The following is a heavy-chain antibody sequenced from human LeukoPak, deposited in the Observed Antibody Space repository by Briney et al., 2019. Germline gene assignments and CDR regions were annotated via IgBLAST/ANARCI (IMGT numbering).Heavy chain of an antibody. CDR1: GFTFSSYA. CDR3: ARVIGDFWSGYYRD. J-gene: IGHJ4*02. CDR2: ISYDGSNK. V-gene: IGHV3-30-3*01. Sequence: GRSLRLSCAASGFTFSSYAMHWVRQAPGKGLEWVAVISYDGSNKYYADSVKGRFTISRDNSKNTLYLQMNSLRAEDTAVYYCARVIGDFWSGYYRDWGQGTLVTVSS. D-gene: IGHD3-3*01.